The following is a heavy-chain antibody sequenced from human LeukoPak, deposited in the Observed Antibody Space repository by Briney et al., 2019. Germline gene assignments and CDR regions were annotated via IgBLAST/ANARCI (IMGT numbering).Heavy chain of an antibody. D-gene: IGHD6-19*01. CDR1: GFTFSSYG. CDR2: ISYDGSNK. J-gene: IGHJ4*02. Sequence: PGRSLRLSCAASGFTFSSYGMHWVRQAPGKGLEWVAVISYDGSNKYYADSVKGRFTISRDNSKNTLYLQMNSLRAEDTAVYYCAKDPRYSSGRGHYYFDYWGQGTLVTVSS. V-gene: IGHV3-30*18. CDR3: AKDPRYSSGRGHYYFDY.